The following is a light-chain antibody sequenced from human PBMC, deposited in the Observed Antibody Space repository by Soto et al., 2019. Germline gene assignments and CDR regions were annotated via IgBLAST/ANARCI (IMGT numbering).Light chain of an antibody. V-gene: IGLV2-8*01. CDR3: SSYAGSNVV. Sequence: QSVLTQPPSAYGSPGQSVTISCTGTSSDVGGYNFVSWYQQHPGKAPKLMIFEVSTRPSGVPERFSGSKSGSTASLTVSGLQAEEEADYFCSSYAGSNVVFGGGTQLTVL. J-gene: IGLJ3*02. CDR2: EVS. CDR1: SSDVGGYNF.